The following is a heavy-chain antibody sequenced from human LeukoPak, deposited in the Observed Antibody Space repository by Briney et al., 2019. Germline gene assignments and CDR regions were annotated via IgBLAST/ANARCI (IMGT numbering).Heavy chain of an antibody. J-gene: IGHJ4*02. CDR3: ATVPGGGSYGGFDY. V-gene: IGHV1-24*01. CDR1: GYTLTELF. Sequence: ASVKVSCKVSGYTLTELFMHWVRQAPGKGLEWMGGFDPEDGETIYAQKFQGRVTMTEDTSTDTAYMELCSLRSEDTAVYYCATVPGGGSYGGFDYWGQGTLVTVSS. CDR2: FDPEDGET. D-gene: IGHD1-26*01.